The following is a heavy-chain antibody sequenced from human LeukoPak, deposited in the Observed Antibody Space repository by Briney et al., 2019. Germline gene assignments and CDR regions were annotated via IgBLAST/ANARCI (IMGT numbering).Heavy chain of an antibody. CDR1: GFTFSSYA. CDR2: ISGSGGST. CDR3: ARDSHLSMIVVVTVFDY. J-gene: IGHJ4*02. V-gene: IGHV3-23*01. D-gene: IGHD3-22*01. Sequence: GGSLRLSCAASGFTFSSYAMSWVRQAPGKGLEWVSAISGSGGSTYYADSVKGRFTISRDNAKNSLYLQMNSLRAEDTAVYYCARDSHLSMIVVVTVFDYWGQGTLVTVSS.